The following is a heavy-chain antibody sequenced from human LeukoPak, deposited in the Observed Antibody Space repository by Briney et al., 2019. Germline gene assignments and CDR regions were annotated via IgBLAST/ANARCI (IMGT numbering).Heavy chain of an antibody. D-gene: IGHD2-15*01. J-gene: IGHJ4*02. V-gene: IGHV3-30*18. CDR1: GFTFSSYG. CDR2: ISYDGSNK. CDR3: AKVLRGGVDFDY. Sequence: GGSLRLPCAASGFTFSSYGMHWVRQAPGKGLEWVAVISYDGSNKYYADSVKGRFTISRDNSKNTLYLQMNSLRAEDTAVYYCAKVLRGGVDFDYWGQGTLVTVSS.